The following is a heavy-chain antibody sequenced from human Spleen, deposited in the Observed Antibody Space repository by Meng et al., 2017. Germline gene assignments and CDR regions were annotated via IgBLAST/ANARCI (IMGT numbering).Heavy chain of an antibody. V-gene: IGHV1-2*06. J-gene: IGHJ4*02. CDR1: GYNFPDYY. D-gene: IGHD6-13*01. CDR3: ARDEDISAAGKLFGDY. CDR2: IDPKNGDT. Sequence: ASVKVSCKPSGYNFPDYYIHWVRQAPGQGLEWMGRIDPKNGDTHYAQKFQGRVTMTRDTSISTAYMELSRLRSDDTAVYYCARDEDISAAGKLFGDYWGQGTLVTVSS.